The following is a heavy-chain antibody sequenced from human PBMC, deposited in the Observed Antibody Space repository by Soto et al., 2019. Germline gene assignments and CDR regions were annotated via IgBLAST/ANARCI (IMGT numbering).Heavy chain of an antibody. CDR2: IYYSGSN. J-gene: IGHJ6*02. V-gene: IGHV4-39*01. CDR3: ARRVQLWSYYYYYGMDV. D-gene: IGHD5-18*01. Sequence: XTLSLPCTVSGGSLSSSSYYWGWIRQPPGKGPEWIGSIYYSGSNYYNPSLKSRVTISVDTSKNQFYLKLSSVTDADTAVYYCARRVQLWSYYYYYGMDVWGQGTTGTVSS. CDR1: GGSLSSSSYY.